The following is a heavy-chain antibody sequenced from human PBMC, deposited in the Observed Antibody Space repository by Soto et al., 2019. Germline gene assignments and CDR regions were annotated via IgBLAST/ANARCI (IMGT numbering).Heavy chain of an antibody. CDR2: IKSLSDGGTT. CDR1: GITFANAW. J-gene: IGHJ4*02. Sequence: PGESLKISCAASGITFANAWMNWVRQAPGKGLEWVGRIKSLSDGGTTDYAAPVKGRFTISRDDSKNTLYVQMNSLKTEDTGVYYCTTDLRWEFVPFDYWGKGALVTVSS. D-gene: IGHD1-26*01. V-gene: IGHV3-15*01. CDR3: TTDLRWEFVPFDY.